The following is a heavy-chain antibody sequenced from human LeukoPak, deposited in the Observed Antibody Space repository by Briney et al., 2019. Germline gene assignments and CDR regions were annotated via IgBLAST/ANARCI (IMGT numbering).Heavy chain of an antibody. V-gene: IGHV4-31*03. D-gene: IGHD4-17*01. CDR1: GGSISSGSHY. J-gene: IGHJ4*02. Sequence: PSETLSLTCTVSGGSISSGSHYWSWIRQHPGKGLEWIGYIYNSGCTYYNPSLKSRVTISVDTSKNQFSLKLSSVTAADTAVYYCARGLNDYGDFRHFDYWGQGTLVTVSS. CDR2: IYNSGCT. CDR3: ARGLNDYGDFRHFDY.